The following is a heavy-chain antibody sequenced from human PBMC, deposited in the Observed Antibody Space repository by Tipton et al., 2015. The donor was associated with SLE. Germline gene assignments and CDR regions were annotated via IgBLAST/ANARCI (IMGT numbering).Heavy chain of an antibody. V-gene: IGHV4-4*02. D-gene: IGHD1/OR15-1a*01. Sequence: TLSLTCTVSGGSITSDNWWSWVRQPPGKGLEWIGEIYHTGSTKYNPSLKSRVTISVDRTQNQFSLKLTSMTAADTALYYCARSRDKTTDGFDIWGQGTMVTVSS. CDR1: GGSITSDNW. CDR2: IYHTGST. CDR3: ARSRDKTTDGFDI. J-gene: IGHJ3*02.